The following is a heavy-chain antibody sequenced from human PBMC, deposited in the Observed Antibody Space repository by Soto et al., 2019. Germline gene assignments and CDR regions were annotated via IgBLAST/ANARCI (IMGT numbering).Heavy chain of an antibody. J-gene: IGHJ4*02. V-gene: IGHV3-23*01. CDR2: TSNNGGSA. Sequence: TGGSLRLSCAAPALTFSNYAMSWVRQAPGKGLEWVSATSNNGGSAYYADSVKGRFTISRDNSKNTLSLQMNSLRAEDTAVYYCAKGRYTSPIYYFDYWGQGTLVTVSS. CDR1: ALTFSNYA. CDR3: AKGRYTSPIYYFDY. D-gene: IGHD2-2*01.